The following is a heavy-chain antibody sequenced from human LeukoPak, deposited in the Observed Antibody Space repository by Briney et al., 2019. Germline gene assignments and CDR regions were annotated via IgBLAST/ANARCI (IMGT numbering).Heavy chain of an antibody. CDR3: ARCRGYYDILTGYFPFGY. CDR1: GGSFSGYY. D-gene: IGHD3-9*01. CDR2: INHSEST. J-gene: IGHJ4*02. Sequence: PSETLSLTCAVYGGSFSGYYWSWIRQPPGKGLEWIGEINHSESTNYNPCLKSRVTISVDTTKNQFSLKLSSVAAADTAEYYGARCRGYYDILTGYFPFGYWGQGTLVTVSS. V-gene: IGHV4-34*01.